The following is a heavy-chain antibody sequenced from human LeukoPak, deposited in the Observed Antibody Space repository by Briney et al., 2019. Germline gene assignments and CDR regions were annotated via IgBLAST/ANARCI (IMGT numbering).Heavy chain of an antibody. CDR1: GFTFSDYY. Sequence: PGGSLRFSCAASGFTFSDYYMSWIRQAPGKGLEWVSYISSSGSTIYYADSVKGRFTISRDNAKNSLYLQMNSLRAEDTAVYYCASVYYDISFDYWGQGTLVTVSS. CDR3: ASVYYDISFDY. V-gene: IGHV3-11*01. D-gene: IGHD3-9*01. J-gene: IGHJ4*02. CDR2: ISSSGSTI.